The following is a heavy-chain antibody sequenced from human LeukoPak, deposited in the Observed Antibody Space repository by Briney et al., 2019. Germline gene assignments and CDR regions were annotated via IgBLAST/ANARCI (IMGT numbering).Heavy chain of an antibody. CDR3: ARRAGAYSHPYDY. CDR2: IRYDGGNK. Sequence: TGGSLRLSCAASGFSFSRYGMHWVRQAQGRGWEGWGFIRYDGGNKYYADSVKGRFTTSRDNSKNTLYLQMTSLRAEDTAVYYCARRAGAYSHPYDYWGQGTLVTVSS. J-gene: IGHJ4*02. V-gene: IGHV3-30*02. D-gene: IGHD4/OR15-4a*01. CDR1: GFSFSRYG.